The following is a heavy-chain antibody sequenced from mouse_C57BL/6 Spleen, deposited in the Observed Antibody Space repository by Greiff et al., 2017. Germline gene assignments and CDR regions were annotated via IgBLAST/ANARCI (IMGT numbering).Heavy chain of an antibody. J-gene: IGHJ1*03. D-gene: IGHD2-5*01. CDR1: GFTFSNYW. CDR2: IRLKSDNYAT. V-gene: IGHV6-3*01. Sequence: EVKLMESGGGLVQPGGSMKLSCVASGFTFSNYWMNWVRQSPEKGLEWVAQIRLKSDNYATHYAESVKGRFTISRDDSKSSVYLQMNNLRAEDTGIYYCSYSNYVNWYFDVWGTGTTVTVSS. CDR3: SYSNYVNWYFDV.